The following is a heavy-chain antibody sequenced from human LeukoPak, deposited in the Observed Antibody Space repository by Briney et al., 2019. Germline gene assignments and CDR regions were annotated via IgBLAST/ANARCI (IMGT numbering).Heavy chain of an antibody. V-gene: IGHV3-23*01. CDR3: ARDLNGSGSYYENWFDP. Sequence: GGSLRLSCAASGFTFSNYAMSWVRQTPGKGLEWVSTISNSGDATYYADSVKGRFTISRDNSKNTLYLQMNSLRAEDTAVYYCARDLNGSGSYYENWFDPWGQGTLVTVSS. J-gene: IGHJ5*02. D-gene: IGHD3-10*01. CDR2: ISNSGDAT. CDR1: GFTFSNYA.